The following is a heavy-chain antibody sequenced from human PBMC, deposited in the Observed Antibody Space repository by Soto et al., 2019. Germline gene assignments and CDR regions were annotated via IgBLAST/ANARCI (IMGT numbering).Heavy chain of an antibody. CDR1: GFTFSSYG. J-gene: IGHJ4*02. Sequence: GGSLRLSCAASGFTFSSYGMHWVRQAPGKGLEWVAVIWYDGSNKYYADSVKGRFTISRDNSKNTLYLQRNSLRSEDTAVYYCARGDYDSSGYFYSSYPLDYWGQGTLVTVSS. CDR2: IWYDGSNK. V-gene: IGHV3-33*01. D-gene: IGHD3-22*01. CDR3: ARGDYDSSGYFYSSYPLDY.